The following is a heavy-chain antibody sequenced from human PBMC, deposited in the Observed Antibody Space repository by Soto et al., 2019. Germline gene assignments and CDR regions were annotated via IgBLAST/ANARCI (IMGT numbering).Heavy chain of an antibody. J-gene: IGHJ4*02. Sequence: GESLKISCKGSGYDFTKYWIAWVRQMPGKSLEWMAIIHPSDSDTRYSPSFQGQVSISVDKSISTAYLQSRSLKASDTAMYYCGRGRAPWTLVYWCLGTLGTGSS. V-gene: IGHV5-51*01. CDR2: IHPSDSDT. D-gene: IGHD3-16*01. CDR1: GYDFTKYW. CDR3: GRGRAPWTLVY.